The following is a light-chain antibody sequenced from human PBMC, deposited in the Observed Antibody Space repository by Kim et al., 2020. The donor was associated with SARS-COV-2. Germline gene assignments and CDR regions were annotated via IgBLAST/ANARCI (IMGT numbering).Light chain of an antibody. CDR2: GAS. Sequence: SPGEGAIPSCRGGQSVSSSYLAWYQQKPGQAPRLLIYGASSRATGIPERFSGSGSGTDFTLTISRLEPEDFAVYYCQQYGSSRLTFGGGTKVDIK. CDR1: QSVSSSY. CDR3: QQYGSSRLT. V-gene: IGKV3-20*01. J-gene: IGKJ4*01.